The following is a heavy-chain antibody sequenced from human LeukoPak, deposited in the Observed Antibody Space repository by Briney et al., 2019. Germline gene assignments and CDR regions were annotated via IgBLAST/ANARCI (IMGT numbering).Heavy chain of an antibody. CDR2: VYYSGST. V-gene: IGHV4-59*12. J-gene: IGHJ5*02. D-gene: IGHD3-10*01. Sequence: PSETLSLTCTVSGGSISTYYWSWIRQPPGKGLEWIGYVYYSGSTNYNPSLKSRVTISADTSKNQFSLKLSSVTAADTAVYYCARVEGSGSYYGSSYNWFDPWGQGTLVTVSS. CDR3: ARVEGSGSYYGSSYNWFDP. CDR1: GGSISTYY.